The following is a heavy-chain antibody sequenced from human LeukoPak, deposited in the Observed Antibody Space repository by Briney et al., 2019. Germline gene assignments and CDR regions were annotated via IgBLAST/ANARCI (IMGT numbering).Heavy chain of an antibody. D-gene: IGHD6-13*01. J-gene: IGHJ4*02. V-gene: IGHV3-7*01. CDR3: ASGRQLGY. CDR2: IKEDGSEK. Sequence: PGGSLRLSCAASGFTFSNYWMSWVRQAPGKGLEWVANIKEDGSEKYSVDSVEGRFTISRDNARNSLYLQMNSLRAEDTAVYYCASGRQLGYWGQGTLVTVSS. CDR1: GFTFSNYW.